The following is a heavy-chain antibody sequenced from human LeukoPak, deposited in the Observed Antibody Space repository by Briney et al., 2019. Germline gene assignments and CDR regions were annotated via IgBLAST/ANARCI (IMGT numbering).Heavy chain of an antibody. D-gene: IGHD1-26*01. Sequence: PGGSLRVSWAASGFTFDTFGMHWVRQAPGKGLEWVAFIRSDEINKYDADSVKGRFTISRDNSKTTLYLQMNSLGPEDTAVSYCATPGASGAFDIWGQGTMVTVSS. CDR2: IRSDEINK. J-gene: IGHJ3*02. V-gene: IGHV3-30*02. CDR3: ATPGASGAFDI. CDR1: GFTFDTFG.